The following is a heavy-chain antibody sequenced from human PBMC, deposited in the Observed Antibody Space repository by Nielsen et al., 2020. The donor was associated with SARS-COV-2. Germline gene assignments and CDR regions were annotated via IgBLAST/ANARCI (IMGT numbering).Heavy chain of an antibody. D-gene: IGHD1-26*01. V-gene: IGHV1-69*13. Sequence: SVKVSCKASGGSFSSYGISWVRQAPGQGLEWMGGIIPIFGAPNYAQKFQGRVTITADDFTSTAYMELSSLRSEDTAVYYCAADQVGATGGLDLWGQGTTVTVSS. CDR3: AADQVGATGGLDL. CDR2: IIPIFGAP. J-gene: IGHJ6*02. CDR1: GGSFSSYG.